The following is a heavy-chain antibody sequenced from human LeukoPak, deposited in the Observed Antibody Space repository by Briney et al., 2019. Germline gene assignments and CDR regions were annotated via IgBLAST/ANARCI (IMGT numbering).Heavy chain of an antibody. Sequence: GGSLRLSCAASGFTFSSYAMTWVRQAPGKGLEWVSAISGSGGTTYYADSVRGRFTITRDNSKYTLYPQMNSLRAEDTALYYCAKGLINDWSALESWGQGTLVTVSS. V-gene: IGHV3-23*01. CDR2: ISGSGGTT. CDR1: GFTFSSYA. CDR3: AKGLINDWSALES. D-gene: IGHD3-9*01. J-gene: IGHJ4*02.